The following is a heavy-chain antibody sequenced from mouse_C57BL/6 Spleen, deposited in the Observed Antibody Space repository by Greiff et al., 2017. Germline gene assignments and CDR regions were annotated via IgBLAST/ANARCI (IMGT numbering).Heavy chain of an antibody. CDR3: ARSPLLGFDY. J-gene: IGHJ2*01. D-gene: IGHD1-1*01. CDR1: GYTFTSYW. CDR2: IDPSDSYT. V-gene: IGHV1-59*01. Sequence: QVQLQQPGAELVRPGTSVKLSCKASGYTFTSYWMHWVKQRPGQGLEWIGVIDPSDSYTNYNQKFKGKATLTVDTSSSTAYMQLSSLTSADSAVYYCARSPLLGFDYWGQGTTLTVSS.